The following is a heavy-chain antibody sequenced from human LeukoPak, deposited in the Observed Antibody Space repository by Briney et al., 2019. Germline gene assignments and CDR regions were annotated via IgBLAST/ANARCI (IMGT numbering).Heavy chain of an antibody. CDR1: GFTFSSYG. CDR3: ARGYTAMGPFDY. CDR2: ISGSGGST. J-gene: IGHJ4*02. Sequence: GGSLRLSCAASGFTFSSYGMSWVRQAPGKGLEWVSAISGSGGSTDYADSVKGRFTISRDNSKNTLYLQMNSLRAEDTAVYYCARGYTAMGPFDYWGQGTLVTVSS. V-gene: IGHV3-23*01. D-gene: IGHD5-18*01.